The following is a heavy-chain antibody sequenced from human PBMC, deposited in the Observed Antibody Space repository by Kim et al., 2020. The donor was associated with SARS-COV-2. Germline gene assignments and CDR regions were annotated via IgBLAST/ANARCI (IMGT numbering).Heavy chain of an antibody. D-gene: IGHD1-7*01. Sequence: GGSLRLSYAASGFTFRSYGMHWVRQAPGKGLEWVAVISFDGSDKYYADSVRGRFTISRDTSNNTLNLQMNSLRAEDTAVYYCAKDRGRYNWNSDYDYWGQGTLVTVSS. V-gene: IGHV3-30*18. J-gene: IGHJ4*02. CDR2: ISFDGSDK. CDR1: GFTFRSYG. CDR3: AKDRGRYNWNSDYDY.